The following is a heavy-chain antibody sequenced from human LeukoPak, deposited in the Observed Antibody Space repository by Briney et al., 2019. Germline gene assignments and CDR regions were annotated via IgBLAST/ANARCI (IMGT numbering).Heavy chain of an antibody. J-gene: IGHJ4*02. CDR1: GFTFGRHW. CDR3: ARDGVAGGFDY. CDR2: MNQGGSET. D-gene: IGHD6-19*01. V-gene: IGHV3-7*01. Sequence: GGSLRLSCAASGFTFGRHWMSWVRQAPGKGLEWVAHMNQGGSETTNVDSVKGRFTISRDDAKNLVFLQMNSLRVEDTAMYYCARDGVAGGFDYWGQGILVTVSS.